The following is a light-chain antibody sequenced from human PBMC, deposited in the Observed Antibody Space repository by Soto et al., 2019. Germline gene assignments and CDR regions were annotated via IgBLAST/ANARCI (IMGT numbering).Light chain of an antibody. V-gene: IGKV3-20*01. CDR2: DAS. CDR1: QSVSRY. J-gene: IGKJ5*01. CDR3: QQYGSSAPIT. Sequence: EIALTQSPATLSLSPGERATLPCRASQSVSRYLAWYQQKPGQAPRLLIYDASNRATGIPARFSGSGSGTDFTLTISRLEPEDFALYYCQQYGSSAPITFGQGTRLEI.